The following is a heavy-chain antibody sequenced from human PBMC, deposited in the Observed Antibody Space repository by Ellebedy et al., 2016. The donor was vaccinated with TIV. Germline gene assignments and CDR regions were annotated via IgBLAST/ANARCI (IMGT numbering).Heavy chain of an antibody. J-gene: IGHJ4*02. CDR2: INSDGSST. D-gene: IGHD5-24*01. V-gene: IGHV3-74*01. Sequence: PGGSLRLSCAASGFTFSSYWMHWVRQAPGKGLVWVSRINSDGSSTSYADSVKGRFTISRDNAKTTLYLQMNSLRAEDTDVYYCARSRDGYNFIGDYWGQGTLVTVSS. CDR1: GFTFSSYW. CDR3: ARSRDGYNFIGDY.